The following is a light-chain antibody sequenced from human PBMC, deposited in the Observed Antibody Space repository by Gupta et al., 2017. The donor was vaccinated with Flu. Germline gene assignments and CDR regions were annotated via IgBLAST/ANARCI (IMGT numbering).Light chain of an antibody. CDR2: AAS. CDR3: QQYYSYPL. CDR1: QGISSY. J-gene: IGKJ2*01. Sequence: TGDRVTIPCRASQGISSYLAWYQQKPGKAPKLLIYAASTLQSGVPSRFSGSGSGTDFTLTISCLQSEDFATYYCQQYYSYPLFGQGTKLEIK. V-gene: IGKV1-8*01.